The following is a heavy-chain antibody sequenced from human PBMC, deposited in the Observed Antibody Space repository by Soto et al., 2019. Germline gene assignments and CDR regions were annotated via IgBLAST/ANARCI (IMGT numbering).Heavy chain of an antibody. D-gene: IGHD2-21*01. Sequence: SETLSLTGAVSGDSIISIYHWAWIRQPPGKGLEWVASIYHTGTTYYNPSLTRRVTISVDASKNQFSLKLSSVTAADSAMYYCARTDTVGCGPYCGEGTLVPGSS. J-gene: IGHJ4*02. CDR3: ARTDTVGCGPY. CDR1: GDSIISIYH. V-gene: IGHV4-38-2*01. CDR2: IYHTGTT.